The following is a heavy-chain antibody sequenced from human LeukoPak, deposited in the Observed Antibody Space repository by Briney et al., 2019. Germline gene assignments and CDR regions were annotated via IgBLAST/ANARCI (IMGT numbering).Heavy chain of an antibody. CDR1: GGSISSSSYY. J-gene: IGHJ4*02. CDR3: ARLEISGYSSSSPPIDY. CDR2: IYYSGST. D-gene: IGHD6-6*01. V-gene: IGHV4-39*01. Sequence: SGTLSLTCTVSGGSISSSSYYWGWIRQPPGKGLEWIGSIYYSGSTYYNPSLKSRVTISVDTSKNQFSLKLSSVTAADTAVYYCARLEISGYSSSSPPIDYWGQGTLVTVSS.